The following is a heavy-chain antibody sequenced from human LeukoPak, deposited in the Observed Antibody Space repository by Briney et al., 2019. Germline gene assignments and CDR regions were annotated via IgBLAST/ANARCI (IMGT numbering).Heavy chain of an antibody. Sequence: GGSLRLSCAASGFTFSSYDMHWVRQATGKGLEWVSAIGTAGDTYYPGSVKGRFTISRENAKNSLYLQMNSLRAGDTAVYYCAKGYGSGSRDRGWRYWYFDLWGRGTLVTVSS. CDR1: GFTFSSYD. CDR2: IGTAGDT. D-gene: IGHD3-10*01. J-gene: IGHJ2*01. V-gene: IGHV3-13*01. CDR3: AKGYGSGSRDRGWRYWYFDL.